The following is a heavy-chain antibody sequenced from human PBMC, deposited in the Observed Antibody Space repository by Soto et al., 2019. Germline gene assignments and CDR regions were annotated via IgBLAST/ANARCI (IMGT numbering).Heavy chain of an antibody. CDR3: ARGNIVLMVYAPRPSYFDY. CDR1: GGSISSGGYY. CDR2: IYYSGST. D-gene: IGHD2-8*01. V-gene: IGHV4-31*03. Sequence: PSETLSLTCTVSGGSISSGGYYWSWIRQHPGKGLEWIGYIYYSGSTYYNPSLKSRVTISVDASKNQFSLKLSSVTAADTAVYYCARGNIVLMVYAPRPSYFDYWGQGTLVTVYS. J-gene: IGHJ4*02.